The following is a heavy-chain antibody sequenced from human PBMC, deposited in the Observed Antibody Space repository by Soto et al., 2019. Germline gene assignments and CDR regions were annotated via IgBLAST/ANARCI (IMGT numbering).Heavy chain of an antibody. Sequence: GGSLRLSCAASGFTFSNAWMSWVRQAPGKGLEWVGRIKSKTDGGTTDYAAPVKGRFTISRDDSKNPLYLQMNSLKTEDSALYYCTTWESGSYCFHDAFEFWGQGTMVTVS. V-gene: IGHV3-15*01. J-gene: IGHJ3*01. CDR3: TTWESGSYCFHDAFEF. CDR2: IKSKTDGGTT. D-gene: IGHD1-26*01. CDR1: GFTFSNAW.